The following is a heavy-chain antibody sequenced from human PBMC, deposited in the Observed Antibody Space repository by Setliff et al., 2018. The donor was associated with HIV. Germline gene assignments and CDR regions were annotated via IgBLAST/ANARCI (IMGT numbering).Heavy chain of an antibody. V-gene: IGHV6-1*01. D-gene: IGHD3-22*01. CDR2: IYYRSKWYS. Sequence: SQTLSLTCAISGDSVISSRAAWNWIRQSPSGGLEWLGRIYYRSKWYSEYAVSVKSRLTIKPDTLENRFSLQLSSVTPEDTAGYFCARDCDPSRYYYLSLFDFWGQGTPVTVSS. CDR3: ARDCDPSRYYYLSLFDF. J-gene: IGHJ4*02. CDR1: GDSVISSRAA.